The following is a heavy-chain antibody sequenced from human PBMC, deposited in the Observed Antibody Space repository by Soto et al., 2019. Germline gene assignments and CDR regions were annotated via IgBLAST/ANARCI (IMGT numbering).Heavy chain of an antibody. CDR2: ISGSGGST. CDR3: AKSVASYGYPIIYYYYGMDV. Sequence: GGSLRLSCAASGFTFSSYAMSWVRQAPGKGLEWVSAISGSGGSTYYADSVKGRFTISRDNSKNTLYLQMNSLRAEDTAVYYCAKSVASYGYPIIYYYYGMDVWGQGTTVTVSS. V-gene: IGHV3-23*01. D-gene: IGHD5-18*01. J-gene: IGHJ6*02. CDR1: GFTFSSYA.